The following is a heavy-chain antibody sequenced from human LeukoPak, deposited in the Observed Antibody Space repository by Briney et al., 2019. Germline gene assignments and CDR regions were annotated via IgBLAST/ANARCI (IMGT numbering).Heavy chain of an antibody. V-gene: IGHV4-59*01. Sequence: SGPTLVKPSETLSLTCTVSGGSISSYYWSWIRQPPGKGLEWIGYIYYSGSTNYNPSLKSRVTISVDTSKNQFSLKLSSVTAADTAVYYCARDAGYSGYDYVAVDAFDIWGQGTMVTVSS. CDR2: IYYSGST. CDR1: GGSISSYY. D-gene: IGHD5-12*01. CDR3: ARDAGYSGYDYVAVDAFDI. J-gene: IGHJ3*02.